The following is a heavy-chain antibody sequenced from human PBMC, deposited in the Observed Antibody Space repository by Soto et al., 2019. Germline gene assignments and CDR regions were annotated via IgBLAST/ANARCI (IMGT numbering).Heavy chain of an antibody. D-gene: IGHD2-8*01. J-gene: IGHJ4*02. Sequence: SETLSLTCAVSGVSISSGNWWTWVRQTPQRGLGCIGEIFHDGTANYYPSFERRVAISVDTSKNQFSLKLTSVTAADTAIYFCARLVYDTRLNYMYFDFWGQGALVTVSS. CDR1: GVSISSGNW. CDR3: ARLVYDTRLNYMYFDF. CDR2: IFHDGTA. V-gene: IGHV4-4*02.